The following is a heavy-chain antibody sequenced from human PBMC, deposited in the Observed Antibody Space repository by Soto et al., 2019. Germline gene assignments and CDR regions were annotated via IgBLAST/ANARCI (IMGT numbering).Heavy chain of an antibody. CDR3: ARSRTTVTPSGFQH. CDR2: IYYSGST. D-gene: IGHD4-17*01. CDR1: GGSISSYY. Sequence: PSETLSLNCTVSGGSISSYYWSWIRQPPGKGLEWIGYIYYSGSTNYNPSLKSRATISVDTSKNQFSLKLSSVTAADTAVYYCARSRTTVTPSGFQHWGQGTLVTVSS. V-gene: IGHV4-59*01. J-gene: IGHJ1*01.